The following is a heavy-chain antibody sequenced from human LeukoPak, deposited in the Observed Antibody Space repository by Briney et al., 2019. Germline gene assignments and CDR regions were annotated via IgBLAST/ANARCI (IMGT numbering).Heavy chain of an antibody. J-gene: IGHJ6*04. D-gene: IGHD6-13*01. CDR3: ARGPYSADIYGMDV. Sequence: SETLSLTCAVYGGSISSYYWSWIRQPPGKGLGWIGYIYYSGSTNYNPSPKSRVTISVDTSKNQFSLKLSSVTAADTAVYFCARGPYSADIYGMDVWGKGTTVTVSS. V-gene: IGHV4-59*01. CDR2: IYYSGST. CDR1: GGSISSYY.